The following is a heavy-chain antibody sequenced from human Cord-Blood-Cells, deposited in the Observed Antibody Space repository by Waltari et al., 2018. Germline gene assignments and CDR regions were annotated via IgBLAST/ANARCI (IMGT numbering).Heavy chain of an antibody. V-gene: IGHV1-69*01. J-gene: IGHJ4*02. CDR1: GGTFSSYA. Sequence: QVQLVQSGAEVKKPGSSVRVSCKAYGGTFSSYAISWVRQAPGQGLEWMGGIIPIFGTANDAQKFQGRVTITADESTSTAYMELSSLRSEDTAVYYCEMYEQQTRPYYVDYWGQGTLVTVSS. CDR2: IIPIFGTA. D-gene: IGHD6-13*01. CDR3: EMYEQQTRPYYVDY.